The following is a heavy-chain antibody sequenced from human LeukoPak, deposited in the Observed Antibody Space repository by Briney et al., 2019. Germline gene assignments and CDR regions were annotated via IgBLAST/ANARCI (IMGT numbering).Heavy chain of an antibody. V-gene: IGHV4-34*01. CDR3: ARGDGWEPYVGYFDY. D-gene: IGHD1-26*01. CDR1: GGSFSGYY. CDR2: INHSGST. Sequence: SETLSLTCAVYGGSFSGYYCSWNRQPPGKGLEWIGEINHSGSTNYNPSLKSRVTISVDTSKNQFSLKLSSVTAADTAVYYCARGDGWEPYVGYFDYWGQGTLVTVSS. J-gene: IGHJ4*02.